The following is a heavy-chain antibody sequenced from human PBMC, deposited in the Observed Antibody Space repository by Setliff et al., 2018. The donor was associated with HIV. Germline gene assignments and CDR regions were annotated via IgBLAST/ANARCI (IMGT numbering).Heavy chain of an antibody. V-gene: IGHV1-2*02. CDR1: GYTFTDYF. CDR3: ARQLSNSFDY. J-gene: IGHJ4*02. Sequence: ASVKVSCKAPGYTFTDYFIHWVRQAPGQGLEWVGWISPYDLSERISQRFRGSVTMTRDRSINTAYMEFSGLTSDDTAVYYCARQLSNSFDYWGQGTLVTVSS. CDR2: ISPYDLSE. D-gene: IGHD1-1*01.